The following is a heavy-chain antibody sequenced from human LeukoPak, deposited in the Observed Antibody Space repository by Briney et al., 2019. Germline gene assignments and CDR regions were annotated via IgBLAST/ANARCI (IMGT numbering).Heavy chain of an antibody. Sequence: GGSLRLSCAVSGFTFSGFWMSWSRQAPGKGLEWVASINSDGSEGYYADVVKGRFTISRDNAKNSLYLQINSLRAEDTAVYYCARSSYSSSSSVWGQGTMVTVTS. CDR1: GFTFSGFW. D-gene: IGHD6-6*01. V-gene: IGHV3-7*03. J-gene: IGHJ3*01. CDR2: INSDGSEG. CDR3: ARSSYSSSSSV.